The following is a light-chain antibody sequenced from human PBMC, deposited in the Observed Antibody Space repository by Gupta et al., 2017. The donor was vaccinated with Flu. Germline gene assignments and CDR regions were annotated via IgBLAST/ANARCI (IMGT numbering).Light chain of an antibody. CDR2: GAT. V-gene: IGKV1-39*01. J-gene: IGKJ4*01. CDR3: QQSYSSPLT. Sequence: DIQMTQSPFSLSASVGDRVTITCRASQTITTYLNWYRQKPGKAPKLLVYGATNLPTGVPPRFSGSGSGTEFTLTISSLQPEDFATYYCQQSYSSPLTFGGGTKVEMK. CDR1: QTITTY.